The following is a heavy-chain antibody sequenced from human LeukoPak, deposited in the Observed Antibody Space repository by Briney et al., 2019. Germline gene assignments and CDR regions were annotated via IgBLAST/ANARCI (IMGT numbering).Heavy chain of an antibody. V-gene: IGHV5-51*01. CDR2: IYPRDSDT. CDR3: ARHSDVVGAI. J-gene: IGHJ4*02. D-gene: IGHD3-16*01. CDR1: GYTFTHQW. Sequence: GESLKISCEAPGYTFTHQWIGWVRQMPGTGLEWVGIIYPRDSDTIYSPSFQGHVTISADTSINTAYLEWRSLGASDTAMYYCARHSDVVGAIWGQGTQVTVSS.